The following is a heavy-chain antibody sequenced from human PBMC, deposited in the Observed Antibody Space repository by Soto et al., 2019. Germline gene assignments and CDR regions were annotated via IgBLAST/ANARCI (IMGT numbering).Heavy chain of an antibody. CDR3: ARVKGLCSSTSCFRDYYYYYGMDV. J-gene: IGHJ6*02. Sequence: QVQLQESGPGLVKPSETLSLTCTVSGGSISSYYWSWIRQPPGKGLEWIGYIYYSGSTNHNPSLKSRVTISVDTSKNQFSLKLSSVTAADTAVYYCARVKGLCSSTSCFRDYYYYYGMDVWGQGTTVTVSS. CDR2: IYYSGST. CDR1: GGSISSYY. V-gene: IGHV4-59*01. D-gene: IGHD2-2*01.